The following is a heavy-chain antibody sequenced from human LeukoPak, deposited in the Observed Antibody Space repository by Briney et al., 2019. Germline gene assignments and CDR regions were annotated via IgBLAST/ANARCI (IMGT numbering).Heavy chain of an antibody. CDR2: IYYSGST. CDR1: GGSISSGGYS. CDR3: ARAEFHDAFDI. Sequence: SETLSLTCAVSGGSISSGGYSWSWIRQPPGKGLEWIGYIYYSGSTYYNPSLKSRVTISVDTSKNQFSLKLSSVTAADTAVYYCARAEFHDAFDIWGQGTMVTVSS. V-gene: IGHV4-30-4*07. J-gene: IGHJ3*02. D-gene: IGHD3-10*01.